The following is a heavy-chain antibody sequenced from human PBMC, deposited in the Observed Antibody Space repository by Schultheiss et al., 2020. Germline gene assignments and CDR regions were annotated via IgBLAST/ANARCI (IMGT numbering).Heavy chain of an antibody. J-gene: IGHJ6*02. CDR1: GGSFSGYY. V-gene: IGHV4-59*01. CDR2: IYYSGST. CDR3: ARGRGSSWYDYYYYGMDV. D-gene: IGHD6-13*01. Sequence: SATLSLTCAVYGGSFSGYYWSWIRQPPGKGLEWIGYIYYSGSTNYNPSLKSRVTISVDTSKNQFSLKLSSVTAADTAVYYCARGRGSSWYDYYYYGMDVWGQGTTVTVSS.